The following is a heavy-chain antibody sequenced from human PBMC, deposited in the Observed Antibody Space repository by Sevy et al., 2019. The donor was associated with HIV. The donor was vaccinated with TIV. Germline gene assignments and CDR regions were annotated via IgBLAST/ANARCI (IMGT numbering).Heavy chain of an antibody. CDR1: GGSISSYY. V-gene: IGHV4-59*01. CDR3: ARDGEQLVRSSWFDA. CDR2: IYYSGST. Sequence: SETLSLTCTVSGGSISSYYWSWIRQPPGKGLEWIGYIYYSGSTNYNPSLKSRVTISVDTSKNQFSLKLSSVTAADTAVYYCARDGEQLVRSSWFDAWGQGTLVTVSS. J-gene: IGHJ5*02. D-gene: IGHD6-6*01.